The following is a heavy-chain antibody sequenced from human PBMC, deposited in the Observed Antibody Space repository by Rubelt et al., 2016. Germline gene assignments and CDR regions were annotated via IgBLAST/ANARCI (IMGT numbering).Heavy chain of an antibody. CDR3: ARDRRNGSYKDY. J-gene: IGHJ4*02. V-gene: IGHV1-46*01. CDR2: INPSGGST. D-gene: IGHD1-26*01. Sequence: HWVRQAPGQGLEWMGIINPSGGSTSYAQKFQGRVTITADESTSTAYMELSSLRSEDTAVYYCARDRRNGSYKDYWGQGTLVTVSS.